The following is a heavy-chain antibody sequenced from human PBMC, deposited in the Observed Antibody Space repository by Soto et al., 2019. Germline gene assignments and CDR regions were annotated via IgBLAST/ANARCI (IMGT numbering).Heavy chain of an antibody. CDR2: ISGSGGST. J-gene: IGHJ3*02. CDR3: AKFQKSVVDAFDI. CDR1: GFTFSSYA. D-gene: IGHD2-15*01. V-gene: IGHV3-23*01. Sequence: EVQLLESGGGLVQPGGSLRLSCAASGFTFSSYAMSWVRQAPGNGLEWVSAISGSGGSTYYADSVKGRFTISRDNSKNTLYLQMNSLRAEDTAVSYCAKFQKSVVDAFDIWGQGTMVTVSS.